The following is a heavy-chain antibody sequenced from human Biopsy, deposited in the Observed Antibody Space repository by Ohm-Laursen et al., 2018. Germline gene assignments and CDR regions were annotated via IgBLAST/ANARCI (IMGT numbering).Heavy chain of an antibody. CDR1: GYTFTSYD. CDR2: MNPNSGNT. V-gene: IGHV1-8*01. D-gene: IGHD3-10*01. J-gene: IGHJ6*02. CDR3: ARGSFRFGGNYYYYGMDV. Sequence: GASVKVSCKASGYTFTSYDINWVRQATGQGLEWMGWMNPNSGNTDYAQKFQGRVTMTRNTSISTAYMELNSLRSEDTAVYYCARGSFRFGGNYYYYGMDVWGQGTTVTVSS.